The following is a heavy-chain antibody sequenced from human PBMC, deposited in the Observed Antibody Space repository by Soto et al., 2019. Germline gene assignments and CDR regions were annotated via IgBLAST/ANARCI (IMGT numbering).Heavy chain of an antibody. V-gene: IGHV4-4*07. CDR2: IYTSGST. CDR3: ARDTGTMVRGVIIRHFDY. D-gene: IGHD3-10*01. J-gene: IGHJ4*02. CDR1: GGSISSYY. Sequence: PSETLSLTCTVSGGSISSYYWSWIRQPAGKGLEWIGRIYTSGSTNYNPSLKSRVTMSVDTSKNQFSLKLSSVTAADTAVYYCARDTGTMVRGVIIRHFDYWGQGTLVTVSS.